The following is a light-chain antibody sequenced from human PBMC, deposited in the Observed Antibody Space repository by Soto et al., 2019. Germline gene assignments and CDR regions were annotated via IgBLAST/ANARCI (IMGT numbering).Light chain of an antibody. V-gene: IGKV1-13*02. Sequence: AIPLTQSPSSLSASVGDRVTITCRASQDIRGALAWYQQKPGKAPKLLIFDVSTLRSGVPSRFSGSGSGTDFTLTISSLQPEDFVTDYCQQFNTCPITFGQGTRLEIK. CDR2: DVS. J-gene: IGKJ5*01. CDR1: QDIRGA. CDR3: QQFNTCPIT.